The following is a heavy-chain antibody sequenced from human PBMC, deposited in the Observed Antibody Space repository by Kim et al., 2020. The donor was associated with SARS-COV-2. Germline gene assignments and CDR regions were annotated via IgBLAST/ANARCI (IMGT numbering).Heavy chain of an antibody. J-gene: IGHJ5*02. D-gene: IGHD3-10*01. V-gene: IGHV4-59*01. CDR3: ARGPSGRQGHWFDP. CDR1: GGSISSYY. Sequence: SETLSLTCTVSGGSISSYYWSWIRQPPGKGLEWIGYIYYSGSTNYNPSLKSRVTISVDTSKNQFSLKLSSVTAADTAVYYCARGPSGRQGHWFDPWGQGTLVTVSS. CDR2: IYYSGST.